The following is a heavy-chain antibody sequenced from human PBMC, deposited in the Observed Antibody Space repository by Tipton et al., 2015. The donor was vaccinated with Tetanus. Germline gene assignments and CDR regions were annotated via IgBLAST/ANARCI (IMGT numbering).Heavy chain of an antibody. CDR3: ARGGLGEVGY. D-gene: IGHD2-15*01. CDR1: GGSISSYY. Sequence: LRFSCTVSGGSISSYYWSWIRQPPGEGLEWIGYIYYSGSTNYNPSLKGRVTISVDTSKNQFSLKLSSVTAADTAVYYCARGGLGEVGYWGQGTLVTVSS. CDR2: IYYSGST. V-gene: IGHV4-59*01. J-gene: IGHJ4*02.